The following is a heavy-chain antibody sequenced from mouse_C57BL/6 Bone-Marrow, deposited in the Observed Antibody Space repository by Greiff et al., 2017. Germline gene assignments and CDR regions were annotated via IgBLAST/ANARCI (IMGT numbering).Heavy chain of an antibody. CDR1: GFNIKDDY. Sequence: VQLQQSGAELVRPGASVKLSCTASGFNIKDDYMHWVKQRPEQSLEWIGWIDPENGDTESASKFQGKATITADTSSNTPYLQLSSLTSEDTAVYYCTTRRGRFDYWGQGTTLTVSS. V-gene: IGHV14-4*01. CDR3: TTRRGRFDY. J-gene: IGHJ2*01. D-gene: IGHD3-3*01. CDR2: IDPENGDT.